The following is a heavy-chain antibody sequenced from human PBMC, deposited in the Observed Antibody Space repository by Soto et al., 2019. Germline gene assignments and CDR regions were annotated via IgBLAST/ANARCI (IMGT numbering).Heavy chain of an antibody. V-gene: IGHV3-9*01. D-gene: IGHD3-3*01. CDR2: ITWNSRVL. CDR1: GLNFDDFA. CDR3: AKGRYDFWSPYYFDS. Sequence: GGSLRLSCVGTGLNFDDFAMHWVRQAPGKGLEWVSGITWNSRVLAYADSVKGRFTISRDNARNSLYLQMDNLRDEDTALYYCAKGRYDFWSPYYFDSWGQGTLVTVSS. J-gene: IGHJ4*02.